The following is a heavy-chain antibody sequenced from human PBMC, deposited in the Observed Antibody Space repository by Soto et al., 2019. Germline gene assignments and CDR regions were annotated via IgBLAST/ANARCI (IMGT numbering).Heavy chain of an antibody. V-gene: IGHV2-5*02. Sequence: QITLKESGPTLVKPTQTLTLTCTFSGFSLSTSGVGVGWIRQPPGKALEWLALIYWDDDKRYSPSLKSRLTIPTDTSKNQVVLTMNNMDPVDTATYYCAHGYCDFWPIHFDYWGQGTLVTVSS. CDR2: IYWDDDK. CDR1: GFSLSTSGVG. CDR3: AHGYCDFWPIHFDY. D-gene: IGHD3-3*01. J-gene: IGHJ4*02.